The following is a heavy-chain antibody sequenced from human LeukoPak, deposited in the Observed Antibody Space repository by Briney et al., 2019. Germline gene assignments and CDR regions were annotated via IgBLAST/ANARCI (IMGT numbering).Heavy chain of an antibody. CDR3: ARGNILTGYCFDF. CDR1: GGSITGYY. D-gene: IGHD3-9*01. Sequence: SETLSLTCAVYGGSITGYYWSWIRQTPGRGLEWVGEIHYTGATSYNPSLKSRATISTDTSKNQFSLRLSSVTAADTAVYYGARGNILTGYCFDFWGQGGLVTVSS. CDR2: IHYTGAT. V-gene: IGHV4-34*01. J-gene: IGHJ4*02.